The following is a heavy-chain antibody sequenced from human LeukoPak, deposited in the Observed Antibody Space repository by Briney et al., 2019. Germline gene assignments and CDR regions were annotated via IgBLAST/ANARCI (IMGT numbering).Heavy chain of an antibody. CDR3: ARDLGSDLWFGEHYGMDV. V-gene: IGHV1-46*01. D-gene: IGHD3-10*01. J-gene: IGHJ6*02. Sequence: ASVKVSCKASGNTFTSYYMHWVRQAPGQGLEWMGIINPSGGSTSYAQKFQGRVTMTRDTSTSTIYMELNSLRAEDTAVYYCARDLGSDLWFGEHYGMDVWGQGTTVTVSS. CDR2: INPSGGST. CDR1: GNTFTSYY.